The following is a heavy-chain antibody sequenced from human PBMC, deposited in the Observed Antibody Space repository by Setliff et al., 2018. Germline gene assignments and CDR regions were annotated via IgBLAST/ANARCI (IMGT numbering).Heavy chain of an antibody. CDR2: IYPADSDT. D-gene: IGHD5-18*01. CDR1: GYSFVSFW. J-gene: IGHJ5*01. Sequence: GESLKISCKASGYSFVSFWIAWVRQMPGKGLEWMGLIYPADSDTTYSPSFQGQVTISVDKSLSTAYLQWSSLKASDSGKYYCARRGYGGYIYGSFDSWGQGTLVTVSS. CDR3: ARRGYGGYIYGSFDS. V-gene: IGHV5-51*01.